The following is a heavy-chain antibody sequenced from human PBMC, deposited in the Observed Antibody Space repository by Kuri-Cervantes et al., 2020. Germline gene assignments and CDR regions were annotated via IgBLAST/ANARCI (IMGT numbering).Heavy chain of an antibody. Sequence: SETLSLTCTVSGGSISSYYWSWIRQPPGKGLEWIGYIYYSGSTNYNPSLKSRVTISVDTSKNQFSLKLSSVTAADTAVYYCARDFFLVNSSGPRWGQGTLVTVSS. D-gene: IGHD3-22*01. CDR2: IYYSGST. CDR1: GGSISSYY. V-gene: IGHV4-59*12. J-gene: IGHJ4*02. CDR3: ARDFFLVNSSGPR.